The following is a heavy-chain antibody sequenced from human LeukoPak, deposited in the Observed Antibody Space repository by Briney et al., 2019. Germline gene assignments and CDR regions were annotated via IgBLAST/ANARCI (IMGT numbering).Heavy chain of an antibody. CDR1: GFTFSGYW. J-gene: IGHJ4*02. V-gene: IGHV3-30*18. CDR2: ISYDGSNK. D-gene: IGHD5-18*01. Sequence: GGSLRLSCAASGFTFSGYWMSWVRQAPGKGLEWVAVISYDGSNKYYADSVKGRFTISRDNSKNTLYLQMNSLRAEDTAVYYCAKGRGYSYGNGYFDYWGQGTLVTVSS. CDR3: AKGRGYSYGNGYFDY.